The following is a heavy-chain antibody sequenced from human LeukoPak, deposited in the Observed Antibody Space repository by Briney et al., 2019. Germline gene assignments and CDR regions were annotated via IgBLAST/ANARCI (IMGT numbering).Heavy chain of an antibody. Sequence: GASVTVSCKASGYTFTSYGISWVRQAPGQGLEWMGWISAYNGNTNYAQKLQDRVTMTTDTSTSTAYMELRSLRSDDTAVYYCARETTRSGWSLYYYYYGMDVWGQGTTVTVSS. V-gene: IGHV1-18*01. D-gene: IGHD6-19*01. J-gene: IGHJ6*02. CDR2: ISAYNGNT. CDR1: GYTFTSYG. CDR3: ARETTRSGWSLYYYYYGMDV.